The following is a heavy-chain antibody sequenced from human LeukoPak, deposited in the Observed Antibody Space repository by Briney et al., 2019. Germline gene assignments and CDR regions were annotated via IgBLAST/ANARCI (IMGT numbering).Heavy chain of an antibody. CDR3: AREGYGDYARISGFDY. D-gene: IGHD4-17*01. J-gene: IGHJ4*02. CDR1: GGSISSSSYY. CDR2: IYYSGST. V-gene: IGHV4-39*02. Sequence: SETLSLTCTVSGGSISSSSYYWGWIRQPPGKGLEWIGSIYYSGSTYYNPSLKSRVTISVDTSKNQFSLKLSSVTAADTAVYYCAREGYGDYARISGFDYWGQGTLVTVSS.